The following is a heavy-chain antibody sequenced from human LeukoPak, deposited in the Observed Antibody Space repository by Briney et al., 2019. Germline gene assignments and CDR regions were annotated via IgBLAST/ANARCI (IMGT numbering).Heavy chain of an antibody. D-gene: IGHD1-26*01. V-gene: IGHV3-74*01. CDR1: GFTFSSYW. Sequence: GGSLRLSCAASGFTFSSYWMHWVRQAPGKGLVWVSRINTDGSSTSYADSVKGRSTISRDNAKNTLYLQMNSLRAEDTAVYYCARVSTYSAIDYWGQGTLVTVSS. CDR2: INTDGSST. J-gene: IGHJ4*02. CDR3: ARVSTYSAIDY.